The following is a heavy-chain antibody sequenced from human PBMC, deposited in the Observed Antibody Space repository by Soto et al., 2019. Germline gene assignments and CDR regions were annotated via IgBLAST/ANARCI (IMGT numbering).Heavy chain of an antibody. CDR1: GGTFSSYT. CDR3: ARGSYSSSPFDY. V-gene: IGHV1-69*02. D-gene: IGHD6-6*01. J-gene: IGHJ4*02. CDR2: IIPILGIA. Sequence: QVQLVQSGAEVKKPGSSVKVSCKASGGTFSSYTISWVRQAPGQGLEWMGRIIPILGIANYAQKFQGRVTITVDKSTSTAYLELSSLRSEDTAVYYCARGSYSSSPFDYWGQGTLVTVSS.